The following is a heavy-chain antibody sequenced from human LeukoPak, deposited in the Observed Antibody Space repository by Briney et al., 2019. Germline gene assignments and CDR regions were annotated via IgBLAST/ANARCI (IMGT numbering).Heavy chain of an antibody. CDR2: IKQDGSEK. D-gene: IGHD3-3*01. J-gene: IGHJ4*02. Sequence: TGGSLRLSCAASGFPFNDARMSWVRQAPGKGLEWVANIKQDGSEKYYVDSVKGRFTISRDNAKNSLYLQMNSLRAEDTAVYYCAGERYYDFWSGNGDYWGQGTLVTVSS. CDR1: GFPFNDAR. CDR3: AGERYYDFWSGNGDY. V-gene: IGHV3-7*01.